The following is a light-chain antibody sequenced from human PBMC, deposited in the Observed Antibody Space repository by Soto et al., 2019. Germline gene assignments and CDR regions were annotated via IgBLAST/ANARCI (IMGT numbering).Light chain of an antibody. CDR2: DVS. J-gene: IGLJ1*01. CDR3: SSYTSSSTLFYV. V-gene: IGLV2-14*01. Sequence: QSVLTQPASGSGFPGQSITISCTGTSSDVCGYNYVSWYQQHPGKAPKLMIYDVSNRPSGVSNRFSGSKSGNTASLTISGLQAEDEADYYCSSYTSSSTLFYVFGTGTKVTVL. CDR1: SSDVCGYNY.